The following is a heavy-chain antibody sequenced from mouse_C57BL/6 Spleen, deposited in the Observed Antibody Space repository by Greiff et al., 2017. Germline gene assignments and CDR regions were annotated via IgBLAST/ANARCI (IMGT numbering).Heavy chain of an antibody. CDR2: IDPETGDT. CDR3: TTGYYGSSWYFDV. Sequence: VQLKQSGAELVRPGASVKLSCTASGFNIKDDYMHWVKQRPEHGLEWIGWIDPETGDTAYASKFQGKATITADTSSNTAYLQLSSLTSEDTAVYYCTTGYYGSSWYFDVWGTGTTVTVSS. J-gene: IGHJ1*03. CDR1: GFNIKDDY. V-gene: IGHV14-4*01. D-gene: IGHD1-1*01.